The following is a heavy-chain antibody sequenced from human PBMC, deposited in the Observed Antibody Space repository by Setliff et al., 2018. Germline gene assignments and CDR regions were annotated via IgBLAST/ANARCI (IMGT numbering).Heavy chain of an antibody. Sequence: GGSLRLSCAASGFTFSSYSLNWVRQAPGKGLEWVSSISSSSSYIYYADSVQGRFTISRDNAKNSLYLQMNSLSAEETDVYYCARAADSYGPPRFYMDVVGKGTTVTVYS. V-gene: IGHV3-21*01. CDR3: ARAADSYGPPRFYMDV. CDR2: ISSSSSYI. J-gene: IGHJ6*03. CDR1: GFTFSSYS. D-gene: IGHD5-18*01.